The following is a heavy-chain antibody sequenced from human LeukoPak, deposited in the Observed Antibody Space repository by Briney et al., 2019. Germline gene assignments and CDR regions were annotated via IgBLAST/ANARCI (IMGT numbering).Heavy chain of an antibody. J-gene: IGHJ4*02. Sequence: SGPTLVKPTQTLTLTCTFSGFSLSTSGVGVGWIRQPPGKALEWLALIYWNDDKRYSPSLKSRLTITKDTSKNQVVLTMTNMDPVDTATYYCARSSDRRFLEWLLPFDYWGQGTLVTVSS. V-gene: IGHV2-5*01. D-gene: IGHD3-3*01. CDR1: GFSLSTSGVG. CDR3: ARSSDRRFLEWLLPFDY. CDR2: IYWNDDK.